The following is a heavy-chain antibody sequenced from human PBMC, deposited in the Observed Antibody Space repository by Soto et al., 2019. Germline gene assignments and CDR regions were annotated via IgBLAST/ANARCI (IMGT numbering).Heavy chain of an antibody. D-gene: IGHD4-17*01. CDR2: IYPGDSDT. CDR1: GYTFTSYW. CDR3: AIPRDRSTVTNVNFYYYGMDV. J-gene: IGHJ6*04. V-gene: IGHV5-51*01. Sequence: PGESLKISCKGSGYTFTSYWIGWVRQMPGKGLEWMGIIYPGDSDTRYSRSFQGQLTTSADKSHSAASLQWSCMKASDTAMYYRAIPRDRSTVTNVNFYYYGMDVWGKGSTVGVSS.